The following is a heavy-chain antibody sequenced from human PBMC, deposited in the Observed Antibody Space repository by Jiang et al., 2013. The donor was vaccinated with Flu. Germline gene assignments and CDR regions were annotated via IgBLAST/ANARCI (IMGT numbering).Heavy chain of an antibody. CDR2: INPSGGST. CDR3: ARDVVSGNSAVYFDY. CDR1: GYTFTSYY. V-gene: IGHV1-46*03. D-gene: IGHD4-23*01. Sequence: SGAEVKKPGASVKVSCKASGYTFTSYYMHWVRQAPGQGLEWMGIINPSGGSTSYAQKFQGRVTMTRDTSTSTVYMELSSLRSEDTAVYYCARDVVSGNSAVYFDYWGQGTLVTVS. J-gene: IGHJ4*02.